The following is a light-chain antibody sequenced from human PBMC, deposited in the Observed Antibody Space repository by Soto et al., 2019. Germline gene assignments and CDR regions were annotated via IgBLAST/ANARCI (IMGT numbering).Light chain of an antibody. CDR2: STN. CDR1: SGSVSTTYY. Sequence: QTVVTQEPSFSVSPGGTVTLTCGLTSGSVSTTYYPSWYQQTPGQAPRTLIYSTNIRSSGVPDSFSGSILGNKAALTITGAQADDESDYHCMLYLGGALAVFGGGTKLTVL. CDR3: MLYLGGALAV. V-gene: IGLV8-61*01. J-gene: IGLJ2*01.